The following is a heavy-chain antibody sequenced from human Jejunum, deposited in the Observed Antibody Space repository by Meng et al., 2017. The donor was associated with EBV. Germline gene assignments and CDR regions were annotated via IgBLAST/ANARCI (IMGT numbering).Heavy chain of an antibody. CDR1: GGSISSSSYY. V-gene: IGHV4-39*01. Sequence: QLQLQESGTGLVKPPGTLSPTGTVSGGSISSSSYYWGWIRQPPGKGLEWIGTYYNSGSTYYNPSLKSRVTISVDTSKNQFSLKLISVTAADTAAYYCARQGPSGRTFDYWGPGTMVTVSS. CDR2: YYNSGST. D-gene: IGHD1-26*01. J-gene: IGHJ4*02. CDR3: ARQGPSGRTFDY.